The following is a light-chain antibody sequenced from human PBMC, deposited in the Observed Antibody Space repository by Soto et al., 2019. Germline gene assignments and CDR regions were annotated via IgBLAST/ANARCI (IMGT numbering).Light chain of an antibody. V-gene: IGLV2-14*01. Sequence: QSVLTQPASVSGSPGQSITISCTGTSSYVGNYNYVSWYQHHPVKAPKLMIYEVSYRPSGVSVRFSGSKSGNTASLTISGLQAEDEANYYCSSYTTSRTWVFGGGTTVTVL. CDR3: SSYTTSRTWV. CDR2: EVS. CDR1: SSYVGNYNY. J-gene: IGLJ3*02.